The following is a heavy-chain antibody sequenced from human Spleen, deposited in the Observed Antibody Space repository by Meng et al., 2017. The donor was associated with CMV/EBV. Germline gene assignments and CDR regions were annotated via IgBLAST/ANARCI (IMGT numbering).Heavy chain of an antibody. V-gene: IGHV1-24*01. CDR1: EYPLTELS. D-gene: IGHD2-2*01. CDR3: ATETHTSRTVAFDI. CDR2: LDEEDLEP. Sequence: ASVKVSCKVLEYPLTELSVHWVRQAPGKGLEWLGGLDEEDLEPMYAQRFQGRVTMTADTSTDTTYMELSGLRLKDTAVYYCATETHTSRTVAFDIWGQGTQVTVSS. J-gene: IGHJ3*02.